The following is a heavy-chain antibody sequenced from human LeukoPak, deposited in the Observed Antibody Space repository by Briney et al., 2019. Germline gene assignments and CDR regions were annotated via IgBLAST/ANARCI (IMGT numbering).Heavy chain of an antibody. CDR1: GFTFDDYA. D-gene: IGHD3-16*01. J-gene: IGHJ4*02. Sequence: GGSLRLSCAASGFTFDDYAMHWVRQVPGKGLEWVSGISWDSGSIGYADSVKGRFTMSRDNAKNSLYLQMNSLRAEDTAVYYCARDYSVGAAMDYWGQGTLVTVSS. CDR2: ISWDSGSI. CDR3: ARDYSVGAAMDY. V-gene: IGHV3-9*01.